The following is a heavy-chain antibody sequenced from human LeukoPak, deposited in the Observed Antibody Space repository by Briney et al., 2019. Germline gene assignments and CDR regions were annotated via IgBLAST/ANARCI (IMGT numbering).Heavy chain of an antibody. D-gene: IGHD2-15*01. CDR1: GGTFSSYA. Sequence: ASVKVSCKASGGTFSSYAISWVRQAPGQGLEWMGRIIPILGIANYAQKFQGRVTITADKSTSTACMELSSLRSEDTAVYYCARVYCSGGSCSLYYFDYWGQGTLVTVSS. V-gene: IGHV1-69*04. CDR2: IIPILGIA. J-gene: IGHJ4*02. CDR3: ARVYCSGGSCSLYYFDY.